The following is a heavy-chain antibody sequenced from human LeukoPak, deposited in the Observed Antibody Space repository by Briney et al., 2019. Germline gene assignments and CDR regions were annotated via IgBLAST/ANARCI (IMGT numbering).Heavy chain of an antibody. CDR3: AKDSKAYNWNDGGLDY. D-gene: IGHD1-1*01. J-gene: IGHJ4*02. CDR1: GFTFDDYA. V-gene: IGHV3-43D*03. CDR2: ISWDGGST. Sequence: GGSLRLSCAASGFTFDDYAMHWVRQAPGKGLEWVSLISWDGGSTYYADSVKGRFTISRDNSKNSLYLQMNSLRTEDTALYYCAKDSKAYNWNDGGLDYWGRGTLGSVSS.